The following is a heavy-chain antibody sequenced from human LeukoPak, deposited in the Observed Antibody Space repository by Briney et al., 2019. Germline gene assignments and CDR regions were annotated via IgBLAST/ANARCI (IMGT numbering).Heavy chain of an antibody. V-gene: IGHV3-9*01. J-gene: IGHJ4*02. D-gene: IGHD1-26*01. CDR1: GFSFDDYA. CDR3: AKDRPVATTLHHFDH. CDR2: ISWDGNKV. Sequence: PGGSLRLSCVVSGFSFDDYAMHWVRQGPGKALEWVSVISWDGNKVAYADSAKGRLTISRDNAKNSLYLQMTSLRPEDTAFYYCAKDRPVATTLHHFDHWGLGTLVTVSS.